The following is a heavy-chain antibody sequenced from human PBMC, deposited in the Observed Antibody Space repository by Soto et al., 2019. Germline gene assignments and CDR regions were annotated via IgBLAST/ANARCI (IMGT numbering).Heavy chain of an antibody. J-gene: IGHJ5*02. Sequence: QIQLVQSGAEVKKPGASVKVSCRASGYTFTGYYLHWVRQAPGQGLEWMGWVNPISGDTNYAQKFQDRVIVTRDRSITTVHMELSRLRSDDTAVYYCAREEGFRITMDRGRWFDPWGQGTLVTVSS. CDR2: VNPISGDT. V-gene: IGHV1-2*02. CDR1: GYTFTGYY. D-gene: IGHD3-10*01. CDR3: AREEGFRITMDRGRWFDP.